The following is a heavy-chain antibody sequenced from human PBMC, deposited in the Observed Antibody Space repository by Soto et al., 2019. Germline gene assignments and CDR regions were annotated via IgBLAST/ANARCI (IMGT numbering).Heavy chain of an antibody. V-gene: IGHV4-34*01. CDR3: ARGYCSGGSCYSGRYYFDY. CDR1: GGSFSGYY. CDR2: INHSGST. Sequence: QVQLQQWGAGLLKPSVTLSLTCAVYGGSFSGYYWSWIRQPPGKGLEWTGEINHSGSTNYNPSLKSRVTISVDTSKNQFSLKLSSVTAADTAVYYCARGYCSGGSCYSGRYYFDYWGQGTLVTVSS. D-gene: IGHD2-15*01. J-gene: IGHJ4*02.